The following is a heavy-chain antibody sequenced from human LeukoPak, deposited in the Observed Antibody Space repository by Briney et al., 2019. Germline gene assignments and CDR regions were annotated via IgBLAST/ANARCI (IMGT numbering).Heavy chain of an antibody. D-gene: IGHD3-22*01. CDR1: GFTFSGSA. Sequence: GGSLRLSCAASGFTFSGSAMHWVRQASGKGLEWVGRIRSKANSYATAYAASVKGRFTISRDDSKNTAYLQMNSLKTEDTAVYYCTSSPSYYYDSSGYGLYYWGQGTLVTVSS. CDR2: IRSKANSYAT. CDR3: TSSPSYYYDSSGYGLYY. J-gene: IGHJ4*02. V-gene: IGHV3-73*01.